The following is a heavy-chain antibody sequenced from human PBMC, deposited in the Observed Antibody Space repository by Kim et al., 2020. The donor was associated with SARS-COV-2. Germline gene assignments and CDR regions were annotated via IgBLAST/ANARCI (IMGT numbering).Heavy chain of an antibody. D-gene: IGHD1-1*01. CDR2: ISSGNGGTT. Sequence: GGSLRLSCAASGFTFSISVMTWVRQAPGKGLEWVSGISSGNGGTTYYADSVKGRFTISRDNSKKMVFLQMNSLRAEDTAVYYCARRQLISDYYYYGMDV. CDR1: GFTFSISV. V-gene: IGHV3-23*01. CDR3: ARRQLISDYYYYGMDV. J-gene: IGHJ6*01.